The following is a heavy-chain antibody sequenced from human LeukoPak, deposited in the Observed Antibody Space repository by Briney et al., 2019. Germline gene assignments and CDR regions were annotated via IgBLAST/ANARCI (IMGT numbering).Heavy chain of an antibody. D-gene: IGHD3-22*01. CDR2: INWNGGST. J-gene: IGHJ4*02. CDR3: ARGVDSSGYWYYFDY. V-gene: IGHV3-20*04. Sequence: PGGSLRLSCAASGFTFDDYGMSWVRKAPGKGLEWVSGINWNGGSTGYADSVKGRFTISRDNAKNSLYLQMNSLRAEDTALYYCARGVDSSGYWYYFDYWGQGTLVTVSS. CDR1: GFTFDDYG.